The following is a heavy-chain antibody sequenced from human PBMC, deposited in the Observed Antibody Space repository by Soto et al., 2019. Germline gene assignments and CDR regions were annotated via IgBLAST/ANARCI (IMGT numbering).Heavy chain of an antibody. V-gene: IGHV2-70*01. CDR1: GFSLGTSGMC. Sequence: SGPTLVNPTQTLTLTCTFSGFSLGTSGMCVSWIRQPPGKALEWLALIDWDDDKYYSTSLKTRLTISKDTSKNQVVLTMTNMDPVDTATYYCARIPGIHTLTHLNRMDGWGQGNTVTVSS. CDR3: ARIPGIHTLTHLNRMDG. CDR2: IDWDDDK. D-gene: IGHD4-4*01. J-gene: IGHJ6*02.